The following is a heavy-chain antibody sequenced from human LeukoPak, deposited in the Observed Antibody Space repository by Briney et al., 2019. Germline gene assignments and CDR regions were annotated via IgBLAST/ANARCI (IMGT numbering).Heavy chain of an antibody. CDR1: GFTFSSYA. CDR2: ISGSGVTT. V-gene: IGHV3-23*01. D-gene: IGHD1-26*01. Sequence: PGGSLRLSCAASGFTFSSYAMSWVRQAPGKGLEWVSAISGSGVTTYYADSVKGRFTITRDNSKNTLYLQMNSLRVEDTALYYCAKDRIVGATTSYDYFDYWGQGTLVTVSS. CDR3: AKDRIVGATTSYDYFDY. J-gene: IGHJ4*02.